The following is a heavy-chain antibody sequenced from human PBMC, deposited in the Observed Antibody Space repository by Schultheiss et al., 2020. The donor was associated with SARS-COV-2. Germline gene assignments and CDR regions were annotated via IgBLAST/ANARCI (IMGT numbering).Heavy chain of an antibody. D-gene: IGHD2-2*01. CDR3: ARLRQAKCSSTSCQSRYYMDV. CDR2: INHSGST. Sequence: SETLSLTCAVYGGSFSGNYWSWIRQPPGKGLEWIGEINHSGSTNYNPSLKSRVTISIDTSNNQFSLKLTSVTAADTAVYYCARLRQAKCSSTSCQSRYYMDVWGKGTTVTVSS. J-gene: IGHJ6*03. CDR1: GGSFSGNY. V-gene: IGHV4-34*01.